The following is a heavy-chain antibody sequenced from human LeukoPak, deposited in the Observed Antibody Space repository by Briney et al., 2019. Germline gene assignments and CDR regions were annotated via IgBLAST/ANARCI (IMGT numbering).Heavy chain of an antibody. V-gene: IGHV3-7*02. D-gene: IGHD2-21*01. Sequence: PGVSLRLSCAASGFTFSRSWMGWVRQAPGKGLEWVANIKQDGTSKYYVDSVMGRFTISRDNAENSVYLQMNSLSAGDTAVYYCARHGDYCFDLWGPGTRVTVSS. J-gene: IGHJ4*02. CDR2: IKQDGTSK. CDR1: GFTFSRSW. CDR3: ARHGDYCFDL.